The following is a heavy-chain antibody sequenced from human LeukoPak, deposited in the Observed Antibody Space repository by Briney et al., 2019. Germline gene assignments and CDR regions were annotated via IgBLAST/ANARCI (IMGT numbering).Heavy chain of an antibody. CDR3: AIVSSNNWYNERGAFDI. CDR2: IYTSAIISGNT. D-gene: IGHD6-13*01. J-gene: IGHJ3*02. V-gene: IGHV4-4*07. Sequence: SETLSLTCTVSGASISSYYWSWTRQPPGKGLEWIGRIYTSAIISGNTNYNPSLKSRVTMSVDTSKNQFSLRLRSVTAADTAVYYCAIVSSNNWYNERGAFDIWGQGTMVTVSS. CDR1: GASISSYY.